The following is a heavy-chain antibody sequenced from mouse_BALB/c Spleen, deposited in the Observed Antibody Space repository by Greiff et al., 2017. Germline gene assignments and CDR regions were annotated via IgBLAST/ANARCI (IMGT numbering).Heavy chain of an antibody. CDR2: IFPGSGNT. V-gene: IGHV1-66*01. D-gene: IGHD1-1*01. CDR1: GYSFTGYY. J-gene: IGHJ2*01. CDR3: ACYDY. Sequence: QVQLQQSGPELVKPGASVKISCKSSGYSFTGYYIHWVKQRPGQGLEWIGCIFPGSGNTKYNEKFKGKATLTADTSSSTAYMQLSSLTSEDSAVYFCACYDYWGRGTTLTVSA.